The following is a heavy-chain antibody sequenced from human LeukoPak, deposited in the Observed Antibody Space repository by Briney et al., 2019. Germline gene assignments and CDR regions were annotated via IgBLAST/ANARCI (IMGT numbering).Heavy chain of an antibody. D-gene: IGHD3-3*01. CDR3: ARSRFLEWLFHFDY. V-gene: IGHV1-3*01. Sequence: PRASVKVSCKASGYTFTSYAMHWVRQAPGQRLEWMGWTNAGNGNTKYSQKFQGRVTITRDTSASTAYMELSSLRSEDTAVYYCARSRFLEWLFHFDYWGQGTLVTVSS. CDR1: GYTFTSYA. CDR2: TNAGNGNT. J-gene: IGHJ4*02.